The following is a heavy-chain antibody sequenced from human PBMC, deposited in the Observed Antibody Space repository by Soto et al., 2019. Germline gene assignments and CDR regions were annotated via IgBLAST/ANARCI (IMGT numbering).Heavy chain of an antibody. D-gene: IGHD6-19*01. CDR3: ARVGAYSSGWYGNFDY. CDR2: IYYSGST. V-gene: IGHV4-31*03. Sequence: SETLSLTCTVSGGSISSGGYYWNWIRQHPGKGLEWIGYIYYSGSTYYNSSLQSRVTISVDTTKNQFSLKLSSVTAADTAVYYCARVGAYSSGWYGNFDYWGQGTLVTVSS. CDR1: GGSISSGGYY. J-gene: IGHJ4*02.